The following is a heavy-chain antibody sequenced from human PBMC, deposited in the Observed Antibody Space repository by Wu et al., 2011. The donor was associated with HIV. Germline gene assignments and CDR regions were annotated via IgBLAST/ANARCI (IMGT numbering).Heavy chain of an antibody. J-gene: IGHJ3*02. Sequence: VQLVQSGGEVKKPGESLKISCKGSGYNFTNSWIGWVRQMPGKGLEWMGIMYPRDSDTRYSPSFQGQVTISADVSISTAFLQWRSLKASDTAIYFCVRQIFYGSGSYFDIWGQGTMVTVSS. V-gene: IGHV5-51*01. CDR1: GYNFTNSW. D-gene: IGHD3-10*01. CDR2: MYPRDSDT. CDR3: VRQIFYGSGSYFDI.